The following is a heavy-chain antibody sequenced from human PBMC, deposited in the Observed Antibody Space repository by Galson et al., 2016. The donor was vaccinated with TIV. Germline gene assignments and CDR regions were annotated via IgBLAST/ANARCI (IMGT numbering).Heavy chain of an antibody. CDR3: VGGANSAEK. D-gene: IGHD4/OR15-4a*01. Sequence: SLRLSCAASGFRFSDYYMSWIRQSPGRGLEWLSYLSYDGVAIKYADSVEGRFTISRDNAKGSLTLHMNSLRAEDTAVYYCVGGANSAEKWGLGTQVTVSS. CDR1: GFRFSDYY. J-gene: IGHJ4*02. V-gene: IGHV3-11*04. CDR2: LSYDGVAI.